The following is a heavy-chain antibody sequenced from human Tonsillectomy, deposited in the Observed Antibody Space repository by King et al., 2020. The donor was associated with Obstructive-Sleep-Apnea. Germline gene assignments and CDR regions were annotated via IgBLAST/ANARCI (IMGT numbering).Heavy chain of an antibody. CDR1: GFTFSSYS. V-gene: IGHV3-48*04. D-gene: IGHD2-21*02. J-gene: IGHJ4*02. Sequence: VQLVESGGGLVQPGGSLRLSCAASGFTFSSYSMNWVRQAPGKGLEWVSYISSSSSTIYYADSVKGRFTNSRDNAKNALYLQMDSRRAEDTAAYYCARDGCGGDCYSDYWGPGDLVTVSS. CDR3: ARDGCGGDCYSDY. CDR2: ISSSSSTI.